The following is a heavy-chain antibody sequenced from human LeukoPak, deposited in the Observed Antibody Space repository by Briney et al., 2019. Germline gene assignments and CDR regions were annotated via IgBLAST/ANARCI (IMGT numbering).Heavy chain of an antibody. Sequence: GASVKVSCKASGYTFTGYYMHWVRQAPGQGLEWMGRIIPILGIANYAQKFQGRVTITADKSTSTAYMELSSLRSEDTAVYYCARDQSYCSSTSCYTLTPGAFDIWGQGTMVTVSS. CDR2: IIPILGIA. CDR1: GYTFTGYY. J-gene: IGHJ3*02. D-gene: IGHD2-2*02. CDR3: ARDQSYCSSTSCYTLTPGAFDI. V-gene: IGHV1-69*04.